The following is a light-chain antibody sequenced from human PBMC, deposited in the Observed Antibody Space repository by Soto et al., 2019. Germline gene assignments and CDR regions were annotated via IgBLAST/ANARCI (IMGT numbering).Light chain of an antibody. CDR3: QPYDNSPYS. V-gene: IGKV3-20*01. CDR1: QSVSSTY. Sequence: EIVLTQSPGTLSLSPGERATLSCRASQSVSSTYLAWYQQKPGQAPRLLIYAASSRETGIPDTFSGSGSGTDFTLTISRLEPEDFAVYYCQPYDNSPYSFGQGTKLEIK. J-gene: IGKJ2*03. CDR2: AAS.